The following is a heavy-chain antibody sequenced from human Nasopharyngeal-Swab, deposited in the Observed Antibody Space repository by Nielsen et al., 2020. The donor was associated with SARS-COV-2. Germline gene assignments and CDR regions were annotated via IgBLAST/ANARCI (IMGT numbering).Heavy chain of an antibody. CDR1: GYTFTSYY. CDR2: INPSGGST. Sequence: ASVKVSCKASGYTFTSYYMHWVRQAPGQGLEWMGIINPSGGSTSYAQKFQGRVTMTRDTSTSTVYMELSSLRSEDTAVYYWARDHKVGAPWYYYYGMDVWGQGTTVTVSS. V-gene: IGHV1-46*01. D-gene: IGHD1-26*01. CDR3: ARDHKVGAPWYYYYGMDV. J-gene: IGHJ6*02.